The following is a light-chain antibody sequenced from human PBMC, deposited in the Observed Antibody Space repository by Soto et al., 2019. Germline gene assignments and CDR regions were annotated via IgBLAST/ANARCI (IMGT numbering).Light chain of an antibody. CDR1: QSISSN. CDR2: GAS. V-gene: IGKV3-15*01. Sequence: EKVMTQSPATRSVSPGERATLSCRASQSISSNLAWYQQKPGQAPRLLIYGASTRATGIPARFSGSGSGTEFTLTISSLQSEDFAVYYCQQYNNWPFTFGQGTRLEIK. J-gene: IGKJ5*01. CDR3: QQYNNWPFT.